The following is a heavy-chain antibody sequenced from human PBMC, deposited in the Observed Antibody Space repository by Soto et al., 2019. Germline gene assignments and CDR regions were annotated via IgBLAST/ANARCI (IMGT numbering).Heavy chain of an antibody. D-gene: IGHD3-10*01. CDR2: IYYTGST. V-gene: IGHV4-31*03. Sequence: PSETLSLTCTVSGGSISSGTYYWSWIRQHPGKGLEWIGYIYYTGSTYYHPSLESRVTISVDTSKNQFSLELSSLRSEDTAVYYCARSSGSSDYWGQGTLVTVSS. J-gene: IGHJ4*02. CDR1: GGSISSGTYY. CDR3: ARSSGSSDY.